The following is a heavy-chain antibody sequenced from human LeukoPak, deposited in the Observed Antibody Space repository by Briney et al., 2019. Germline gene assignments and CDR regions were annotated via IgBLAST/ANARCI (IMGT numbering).Heavy chain of an antibody. D-gene: IGHD6-19*01. V-gene: IGHV4-39*07. CDR2: IYYSGST. J-gene: IGHJ4*02. CDR3: ARDRGIAVAGIPDY. CDR1: GGSISSSSYY. Sequence: SETLSLTCTVSGGSISSSSYYWGWIRQPPGKGLEWIGSIYYSGSTNYNPSLKSRVTISVDTSKNQFSLKLSSVTAADTAVYYCARDRGIAVAGIPDYWGQGTLVTVSS.